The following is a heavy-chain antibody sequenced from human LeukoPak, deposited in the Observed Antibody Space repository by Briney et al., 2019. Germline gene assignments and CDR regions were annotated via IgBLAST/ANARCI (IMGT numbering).Heavy chain of an antibody. J-gene: IGHJ4*02. Sequence: GGSLRLSCAASGFTFSSYGMHWARQAPGKGLEWVAVISYDGSNKYYADSVKGRFTISRDNSKNTLYLQMNSLRAEDTAVYYCANSRAAADPGYYFDYWGQGTLVTVSS. D-gene: IGHD6-25*01. V-gene: IGHV3-30*18. CDR2: ISYDGSNK. CDR1: GFTFSSYG. CDR3: ANSRAAADPGYYFDY.